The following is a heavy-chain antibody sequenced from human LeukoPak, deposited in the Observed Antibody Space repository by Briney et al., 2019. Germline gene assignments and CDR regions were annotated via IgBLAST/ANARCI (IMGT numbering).Heavy chain of an antibody. V-gene: IGHV3-23*01. J-gene: IGHJ4*02. CDR1: GFIFTNYA. D-gene: IGHD2-15*01. CDR2: ISVVDDST. CDR3: AKDLRDIVAVVAAMGFDY. Sequence: QPGGSLRLSCAASGFIFTNYAMSWVRQAPGKGLEWVSEISVVDDSTYYADSVKGRFTISRDNSKNTLYLQMNSLRAEDTAVYYCAKDLRDIVAVVAAMGFDYWGQGTLVTVSS.